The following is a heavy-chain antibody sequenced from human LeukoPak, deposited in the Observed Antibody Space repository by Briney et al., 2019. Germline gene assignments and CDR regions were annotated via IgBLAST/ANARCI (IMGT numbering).Heavy chain of an antibody. D-gene: IGHD3-22*01. CDR2: FDPEDGET. V-gene: IGHV1-24*01. Sequence: ASVNLSFTVSGYTPTDLSIHWVRQAPGKGLEWRGGFDPEDGETIYAQNFQGRVTMTEDTSTDTAYMEVRSLRSEDTAVYYCATSSGYGFFLYYWGQGTLVTVSS. CDR3: ATSSGYGFFLYY. J-gene: IGHJ4*02. CDR1: GYTPTDLS.